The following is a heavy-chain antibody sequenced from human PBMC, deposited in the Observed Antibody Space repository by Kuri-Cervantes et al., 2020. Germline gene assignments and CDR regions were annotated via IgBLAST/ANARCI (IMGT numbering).Heavy chain of an antibody. CDR2: ISNDGNNK. CDR1: GFTFSSYG. V-gene: IGHV3-30*18. D-gene: IGHD6-19*01. Sequence: LSLTCAASGFTFSSYGMHWVRQAPGEGLEWVAVISNDGNNKYYADSVKGRFTISRDNSKNTLYLQLNSLRAEDTAVYYCAKDIADSSGWFFDYWGQGTLVTVSS. CDR3: AKDIADSSGWFFDY. J-gene: IGHJ4*02.